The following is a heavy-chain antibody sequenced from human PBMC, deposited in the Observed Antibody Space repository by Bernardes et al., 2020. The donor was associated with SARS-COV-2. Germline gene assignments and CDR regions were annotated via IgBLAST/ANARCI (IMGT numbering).Heavy chain of an antibody. CDR2: ITYDGTYK. D-gene: IGHD6-25*01. CDR1: GFTFSDYA. J-gene: IGHJ4*02. V-gene: IGHV3-30-3*01. Sequence: GGSLRLSCAASGFTFSDYAMHWVRQAPGKGLEWVAYITYDGTYKYYADPVKGRFTTSRDNSKKMLYLQVNSLRPEDTAVYYWTGPTVAWGRLTTGFYFWGQGTLVTVSS. CDR3: TGPTVAWGRLTTGFYF.